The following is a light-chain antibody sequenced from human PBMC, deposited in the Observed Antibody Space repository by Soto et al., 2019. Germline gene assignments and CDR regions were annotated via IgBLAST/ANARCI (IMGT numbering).Light chain of an antibody. V-gene: IGLV2-14*01. Sequence: QSVLTLPASVSGSPGQSIPIPCTGTGSDVGGYDYVSWYQHHPGKAPNVMIYEVTNRPSGVSNRFSGSKSGNSASLTISGLLAEDEADYYCSSYTSSSTYVFGTGTKVTVL. CDR2: EVT. CDR1: GSDVGGYDY. J-gene: IGLJ1*01. CDR3: SSYTSSSTYV.